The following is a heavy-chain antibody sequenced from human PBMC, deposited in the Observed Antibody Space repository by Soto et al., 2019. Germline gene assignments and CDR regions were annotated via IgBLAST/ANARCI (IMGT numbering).Heavy chain of an antibody. CDR1: GFSLSTNGVG. CDR3: AHRRARTAGRDDAYDV. V-gene: IGHV2-5*02. J-gene: IGHJ3*01. D-gene: IGHD6-6*01. Sequence: QITLKESGPALVKATQTLTLTCIFSGFSLSTNGVGVGWIRQPPGKSLEWLALIYWDDDKRYNPSLKSRLTLTKDTSKNQVVLTMTNMDPVDTATYYCAHRRARTAGRDDAYDVWGQGTLVVVSS. CDR2: IYWDDDK.